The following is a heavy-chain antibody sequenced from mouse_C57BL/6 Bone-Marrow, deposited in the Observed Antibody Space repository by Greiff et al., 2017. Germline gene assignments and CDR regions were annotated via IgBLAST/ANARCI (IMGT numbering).Heavy chain of an antibody. CDR1: GYTFTSYW. Sequence: VQLQQSGAELVKPGASVTMSCKASGYTFTSYWITWVKQRPGQGLEWIGDIYPGSGSTNYNEKFKSKATLTVDTSSSTAYMQLSSLTSEDSAVYYGASPLVAYWGQGTLVTVSA. V-gene: IGHV1-55*01. CDR3: ASPLVAY. CDR2: IYPGSGST. J-gene: IGHJ3*01.